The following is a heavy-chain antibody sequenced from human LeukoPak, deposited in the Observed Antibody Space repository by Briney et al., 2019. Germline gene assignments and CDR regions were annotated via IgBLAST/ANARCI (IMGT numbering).Heavy chain of an antibody. CDR3: ARSQTHRFHP. CDR2: IYHRGRT. V-gene: IGHV4-4*02. CDR1: GDSISTGYW. J-gene: IGHJ5*02. D-gene: IGHD3-3*01. Sequence: TSGTLSLTCAVSGDSISTGYWLNWVRQPPGKGLEWIGEIYHRGRTYYNPSLKSRVTISVDTSRNQFSLKLSSVTAADTAVYYCARSQTHRFHPWGQGTLVTVSS.